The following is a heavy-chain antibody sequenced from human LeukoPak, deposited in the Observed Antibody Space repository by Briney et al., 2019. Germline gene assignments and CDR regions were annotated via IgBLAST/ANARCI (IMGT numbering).Heavy chain of an antibody. J-gene: IGHJ4*02. V-gene: IGHV4-34*01. CDR2: IHYSGRI. CDR3: SRGTDAYKCGNS. D-gene: IGHD5-24*01. Sequence: SETLSLTCAVYGGSFSGYYWTWIRQPPGKGLEWIGEIHYSGRINYNPSLKSRVTISADTSNNHFSLKMNSVTAADTAVHYCSRGTDAYKCGNSWGQGTPVTVSS. CDR1: GGSFSGYY.